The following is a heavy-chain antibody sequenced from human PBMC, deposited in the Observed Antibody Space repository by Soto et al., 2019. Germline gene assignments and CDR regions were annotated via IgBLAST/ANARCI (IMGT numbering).Heavy chain of an antibody. CDR2: ISSSSSTI. CDR1: GLTFSSYS. V-gene: IGHV3-48*01. J-gene: IGHJ6*02. D-gene: IGHD3-10*01. Sequence: EVQLVEAGGGLVQRGGSLRLSCAASGLTFSSYSMNWVRQAPGKGLEWVSYISSSSSTIYYADSVKGRFTISRDNAKNSLYLEMNSPGAEDTAVYYCAFGKESRYYSYGMDVWGQGTTVTVSS. CDR3: AFGKESRYYSYGMDV.